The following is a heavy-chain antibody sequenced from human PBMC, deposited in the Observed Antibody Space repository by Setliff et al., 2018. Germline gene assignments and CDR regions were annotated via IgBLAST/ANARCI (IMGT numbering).Heavy chain of an antibody. Sequence: SETLSLTCTVSGGSVRGYYWSWIRQPPGKGLEWIGYMYYSGDTNYNPSLKSRVTISVDTSKNHFSLKLTSVTATDTSVYFCARHRPNLPFDAWGQGALVTVSS. V-gene: IGHV4-59*08. D-gene: IGHD7-27*01. J-gene: IGHJ4*02. CDR2: MYYSGDT. CDR1: GGSVRGYY. CDR3: ARHRPNLPFDA.